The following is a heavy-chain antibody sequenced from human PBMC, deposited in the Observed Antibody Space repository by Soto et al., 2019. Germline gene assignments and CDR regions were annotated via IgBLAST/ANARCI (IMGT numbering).Heavy chain of an antibody. CDR3: ARGSRDGYNCFDY. D-gene: IGHD5-12*01. V-gene: IGHV4-34*01. CDR2: IKHSGST. J-gene: IGHJ4*02. Sequence: QVQLQQWGAGLLKPSETLSLTCAVYGGSFSGYYWSWIRQPPGKGLEWSGEIKHSGSTNYNPSHKRRVTISVNTSKNLFSLTLSLVPAADTAVYYCARGSRDGYNCFDYWGQGTVVTVCS. CDR1: GGSFSGYY.